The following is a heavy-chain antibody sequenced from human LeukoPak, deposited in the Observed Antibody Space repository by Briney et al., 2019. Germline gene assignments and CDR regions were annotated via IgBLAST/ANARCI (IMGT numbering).Heavy chain of an antibody. V-gene: IGHV3-21*04. CDR3: ARDARQQLVDRFDY. D-gene: IGHD6-13*01. Sequence: PGGSLRLSCTASKFTFTTYNMNWVRQAPGKGLEWLSSISTSSNDIYYADSVKGRFTISRDNAKNSLYLQMNSLRAEDTAVYYCARDARQQLVDRFDYWGQGTLVTVSS. J-gene: IGHJ4*02. CDR2: ISTSSNDI. CDR1: KFTFTTYN.